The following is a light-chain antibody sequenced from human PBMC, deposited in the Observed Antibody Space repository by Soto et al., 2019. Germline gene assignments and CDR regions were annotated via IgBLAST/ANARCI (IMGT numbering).Light chain of an antibody. Sequence: DIQMTQSPSSLSASIGDRVTISRRASQNVATYLNWYQQKPGKAPKLLIYLASTLQSGVPSRFSGSGSGTDFTLTISSLQPEDVAAYFCQQSYSTPYTFGRGTKLEIK. V-gene: IGKV1-39*01. CDR3: QQSYSTPYT. CDR1: QNVATY. CDR2: LAS. J-gene: IGKJ2*01.